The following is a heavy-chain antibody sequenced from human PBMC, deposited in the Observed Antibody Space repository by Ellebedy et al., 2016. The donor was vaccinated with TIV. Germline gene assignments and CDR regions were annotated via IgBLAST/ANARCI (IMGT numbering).Heavy chain of an antibody. J-gene: IGHJ3*02. Sequence: GGSLRLXXAASGFTFSSYSMNWVRQAPGKGLEWVSYISSSGSTIYYADSVKGRFTISRDNAKNSLYLQMNSLRAEDTAVYYCARDKRLKWLVPDAFDIWGQGTMVTVSS. V-gene: IGHV3-48*04. CDR1: GFTFSSYS. D-gene: IGHD6-19*01. CDR3: ARDKRLKWLVPDAFDI. CDR2: ISSSGSTI.